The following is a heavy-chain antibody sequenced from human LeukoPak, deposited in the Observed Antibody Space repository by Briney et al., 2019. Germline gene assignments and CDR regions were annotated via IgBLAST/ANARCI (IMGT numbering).Heavy chain of an antibody. V-gene: IGHV3-33*01. CDR3: ARDGATMVRGVNYHGMDV. Sequence: GGSLRLSCAASGFTFSSYGMHWVRQAPGKGLEWVAVIWYDGSNKYYADSVKGRFTISRDNSKNTLYLQMNSLRAEDTAVYYCARDGATMVRGVNYHGMDVWGQGTTVTVSS. CDR2: IWYDGSNK. CDR1: GFTFSSYG. D-gene: IGHD3-10*01. J-gene: IGHJ6*02.